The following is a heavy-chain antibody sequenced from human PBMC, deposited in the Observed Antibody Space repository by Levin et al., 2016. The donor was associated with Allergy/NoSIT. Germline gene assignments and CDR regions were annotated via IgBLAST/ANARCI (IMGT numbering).Heavy chain of an antibody. Sequence: WIRQPPGKGLEWVSAISGSGGSTYYADSVKGRFTISRDNSKNTLYLQMNSLRAEDTAVYYCAKDRGPQGYYDSSGTFDYWGQGTLVTVSS. CDR2: ISGSGGST. V-gene: IGHV3-23*01. D-gene: IGHD3-22*01. CDR3: AKDRGPQGYYDSSGTFDY. J-gene: IGHJ4*02.